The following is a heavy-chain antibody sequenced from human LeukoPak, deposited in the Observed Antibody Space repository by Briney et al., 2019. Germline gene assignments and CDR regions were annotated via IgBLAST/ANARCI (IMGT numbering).Heavy chain of an antibody. CDR3: VRDSLQIYYDSSGYHLDAFDN. Sequence: ASVKVSCKPSGYTFTSYGISWVRQAPGQGLEWMGWISGYNGNTKYAQKLQGRVTMTTDTSTSTAYMELRSLRSDDTAVYYCVRDSLQIYYDSSGYHLDAFDNWGQGTMVTVCS. CDR1: GYTFTSYG. CDR2: ISGYNGNT. D-gene: IGHD3-22*01. V-gene: IGHV1-18*01. J-gene: IGHJ3*02.